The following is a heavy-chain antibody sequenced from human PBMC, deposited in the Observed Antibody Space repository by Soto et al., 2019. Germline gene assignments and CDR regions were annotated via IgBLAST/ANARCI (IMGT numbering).Heavy chain of an antibody. Sequence: QVYLVESGGGVVQPGRSLRLSCAASGFTFSSHGMHWIRQAPGKGLEWVAVIPYDGSHQYYADSVKGRFSISRDNSKNTLYLQMNSLRAEDTAVYYCAKLRVLEWEVQESDYWGQGTLVSVSS. J-gene: IGHJ4*02. V-gene: IGHV3-30*18. D-gene: IGHD3-3*01. CDR1: GFTFSSHG. CDR3: AKLRVLEWEVQESDY. CDR2: IPYDGSHQ.